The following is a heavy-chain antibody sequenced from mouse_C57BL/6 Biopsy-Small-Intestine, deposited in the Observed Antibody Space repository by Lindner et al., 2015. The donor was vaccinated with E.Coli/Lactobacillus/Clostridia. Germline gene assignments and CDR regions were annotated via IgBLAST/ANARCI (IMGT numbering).Heavy chain of an antibody. V-gene: IGHV1-85*01. CDR3: ANLLLSLGFAY. D-gene: IGHD1-1*01. CDR1: GYTFTSYD. CDR2: IYPRDGST. Sequence: VQLQESGPELVKPGASVKLSCKASGYTFTSYDINWVKQRPGRGLEWIGWIYPRDGSTKYNEKFKGKATLTVDTSSSTAYMELHSLTSEDSAVYFCANLLLSLGFAYWGQGTLVTVSA. J-gene: IGHJ3*01.